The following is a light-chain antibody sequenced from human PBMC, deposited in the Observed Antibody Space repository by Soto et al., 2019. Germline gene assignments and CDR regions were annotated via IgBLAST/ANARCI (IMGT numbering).Light chain of an antibody. CDR3: AAWDDSLNGWV. J-gene: IGLJ3*02. CDR1: SSNIRTNT. Sequence: QSVLAQPPSASGTPGQRVTISCSGSSSNIRTNTVNWYHQLPGTAPKLLIYSNNQRPSGVPDRFSGSKSGTSASLPISGLQSEDEADYYCAAWDDSLNGWVFGGGTKLTVL. V-gene: IGLV1-44*01. CDR2: SNN.